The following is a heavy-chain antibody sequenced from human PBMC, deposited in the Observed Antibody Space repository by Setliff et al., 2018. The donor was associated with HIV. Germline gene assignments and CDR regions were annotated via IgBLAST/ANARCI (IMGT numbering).Heavy chain of an antibody. CDR1: GGSISNYY. Sequence: LSLTCTVSGGSISNYYRSWIRQSPGKGLEWIGYISNTANTKYNPSLKSRVTIAGDTSKNQFSVRLTSVTAADTAVYFCARDVARFDYDTGGYYVSHFDYWGQGIQVTVSS. CDR3: ARDVARFDYDTGGYYVSHFDY. CDR2: ISNTANT. D-gene: IGHD3-22*01. J-gene: IGHJ4*02. V-gene: IGHV4-59*01.